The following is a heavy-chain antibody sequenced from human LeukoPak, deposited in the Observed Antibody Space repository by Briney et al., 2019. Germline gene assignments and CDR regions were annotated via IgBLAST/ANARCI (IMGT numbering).Heavy chain of an antibody. D-gene: IGHD6-13*01. CDR1: GFTFSSYG. J-gene: IGHJ6*02. V-gene: IGHV3-33*08. Sequence: PGRSLRLSCAASGFTFSSYGMHWVRQAPGKGLEWGAVIWYDGSNKDYADSVKGRFTISRDNSKSTLYLQMNSLRAEDTAVYYCARDVAATGVVAGVDVWGQGTTVTVSS. CDR2: IWYDGSNK. CDR3: ARDVAATGVVAGVDV.